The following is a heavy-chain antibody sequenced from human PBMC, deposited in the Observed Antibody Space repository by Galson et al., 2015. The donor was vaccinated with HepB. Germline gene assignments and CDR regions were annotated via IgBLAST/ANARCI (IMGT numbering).Heavy chain of an antibody. CDR3: ARGYSSGWYGGREYFDY. CDR1: GYTFTGYY. J-gene: IGHJ4*02. Sequence: SVKVSCKASGYTFTGYYMHWVRQAPGQGLEWMGWINPNSGGTNYAQKFQGWVTMTRDTSISTAYTELSRLRSDDTAVYYCARGYSSGWYGGREYFDYWGQGTLVTVSS. V-gene: IGHV1-2*04. D-gene: IGHD6-19*01. CDR2: INPNSGGT.